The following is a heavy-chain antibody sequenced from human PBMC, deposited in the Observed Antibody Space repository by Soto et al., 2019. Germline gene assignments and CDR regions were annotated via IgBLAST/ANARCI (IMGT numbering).Heavy chain of an antibody. D-gene: IGHD5-12*01. Sequence: SVKVSCKASGGTFSSYAISWVRQAPGQGLEWMGGIIPIFGSANYAQKFQGRVTITADESTSTAYMGLSSLRSEDTAVYYCARDPGRDGYNFDYWGQGTLVTVSS. CDR2: IIPIFGSA. J-gene: IGHJ4*02. V-gene: IGHV1-69*13. CDR1: GGTFSSYA. CDR3: ARDPGRDGYNFDY.